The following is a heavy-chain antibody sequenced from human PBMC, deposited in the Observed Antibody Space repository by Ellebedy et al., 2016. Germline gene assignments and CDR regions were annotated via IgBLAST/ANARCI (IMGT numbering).Heavy chain of an antibody. Sequence: HTGGSLRLSCAASRVTFRSYWMHWVRQAPGEGLVWVARINNDGSSTNYADSVKGRFTISRDNAENILYLQMNGLRVEDTALYYCAGDLDVWGQGILVTVSS. CDR2: INNDGSST. CDR1: RVTFRSYW. D-gene: IGHD3-3*01. J-gene: IGHJ4*02. CDR3: AGDLDV. V-gene: IGHV3-74*01.